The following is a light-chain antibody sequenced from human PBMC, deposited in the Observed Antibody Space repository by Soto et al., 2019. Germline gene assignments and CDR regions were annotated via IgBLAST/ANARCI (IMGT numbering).Light chain of an antibody. J-gene: IGKJ4*01. CDR3: QQANSFPHT. CDR2: DAS. V-gene: IGKV1-12*01. Sequence: DIQMPQSPSSVSASVGDRVTITCRASQGIGRWLAWYQQKPGKAPNLLIYDASKLHSGVPSRFSGSGSGTDFSLTISSLQPEAFATYYCQQANSFPHTFGGGTKVEI. CDR1: QGIGRW.